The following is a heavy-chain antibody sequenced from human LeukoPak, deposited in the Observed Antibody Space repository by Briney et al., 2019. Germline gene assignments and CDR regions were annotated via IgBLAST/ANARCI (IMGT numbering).Heavy chain of an antibody. J-gene: IGHJ4*02. Sequence: GESLKISCKGSGYSFTSYWIGWVRQMPGKGLEWMGIIYPGDSDTRYSPSFQGQVTISADKSISTAYLQWNSLKASDTAMYYCARPGYYDSSGYFNFDYWGQGTLVTVSS. CDR2: IYPGDSDT. CDR1: GYSFTSYW. CDR3: ARPGYYDSSGYFNFDY. V-gene: IGHV5-51*01. D-gene: IGHD3-22*01.